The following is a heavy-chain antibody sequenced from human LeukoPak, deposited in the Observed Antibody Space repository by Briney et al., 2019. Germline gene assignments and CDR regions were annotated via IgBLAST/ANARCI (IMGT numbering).Heavy chain of an antibody. Sequence: GGSLRLSCAASGFTFTSYAMSWVRKAPGKGLEWVSAISGSGSSTYYADSVKGRFTISRDNSKNTLYVQMNSLRGEDTAVYYCAKDHARYYYGSGSPGGYFDYWGQGTLVTVSS. D-gene: IGHD3-10*01. CDR2: ISGSGSST. V-gene: IGHV3-23*01. CDR1: GFTFTSYA. CDR3: AKDHARYYYGSGSPGGYFDY. J-gene: IGHJ4*02.